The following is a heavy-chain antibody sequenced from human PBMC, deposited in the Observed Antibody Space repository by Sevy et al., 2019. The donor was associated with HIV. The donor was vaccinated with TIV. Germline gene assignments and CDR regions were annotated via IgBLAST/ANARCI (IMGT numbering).Heavy chain of an antibody. V-gene: IGHV3-23*01. CDR2: MRGSGDST. Sequence: GGSLRLSCAASGFTFSSYAMNWVRQAPGKGLEWVSAMRGSGDSTYYADSVKGRFTISRDNSKNTLYLQMNSLRAEDTAVYYCAKGPHDNSGYHIDYWGQGTLVTVSS. D-gene: IGHD3-22*01. CDR1: GFTFSSYA. CDR3: AKGPHDNSGYHIDY. J-gene: IGHJ4*02.